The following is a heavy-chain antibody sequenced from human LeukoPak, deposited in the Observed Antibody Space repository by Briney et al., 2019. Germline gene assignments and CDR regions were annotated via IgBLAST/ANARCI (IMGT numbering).Heavy chain of an antibody. Sequence: GGSLSLSCEASGFTFSSYSMNWVRQAPGKGLEWVSSISSSSSYIYYADSVRGRFTISRDNAKNSLYLQMNSLRAEDTAVYYCARDSGWGDIVVVPAFYWGQGTLVTVSS. CDR2: ISSSSSYI. CDR3: ARDSGWGDIVVVPAFY. CDR1: GFTFSSYS. V-gene: IGHV3-21*01. D-gene: IGHD2-2*01. J-gene: IGHJ4*02.